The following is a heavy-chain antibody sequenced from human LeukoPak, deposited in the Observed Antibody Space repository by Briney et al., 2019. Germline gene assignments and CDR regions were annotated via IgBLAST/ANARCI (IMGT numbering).Heavy chain of an antibody. D-gene: IGHD6-13*01. CDR1: GFTFSSYA. CDR3: AKWPSYSSTWYSFDY. Sequence: GGSLRLSCVASGFTFSSYATSWVRQAPGRGLDWVSTLGGSGDNTYYADSVKGRFTISRDNSKNTLYLQMNGLRAEDTAVYYCAKWPSYSSTWYSFDYWGQGTLVTVSS. J-gene: IGHJ4*02. V-gene: IGHV3-23*01. CDR2: LGGSGDNT.